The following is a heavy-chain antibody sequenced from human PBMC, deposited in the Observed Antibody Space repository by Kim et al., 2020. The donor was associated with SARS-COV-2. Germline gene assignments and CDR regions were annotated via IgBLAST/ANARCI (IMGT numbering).Heavy chain of an antibody. J-gene: IGHJ4*02. V-gene: IGHV3-23*01. CDR3: AKDRIVGIAVAGLDY. Sequence: DSGKGRFTITRDTSKHVLFLQMNSLRAEDTAIYFCAKDRIVGIAVAGLDYWGQGTLVTVSS. D-gene: IGHD6-19*01.